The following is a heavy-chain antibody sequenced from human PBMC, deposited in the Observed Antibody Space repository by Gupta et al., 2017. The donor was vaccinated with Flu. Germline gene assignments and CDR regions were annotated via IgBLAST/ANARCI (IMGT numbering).Heavy chain of an antibody. CDR1: NASLSSSY. J-gene: IGHJ5*02. V-gene: IGHV4-34*01. D-gene: IGHD4-11*01. CDR2: IDHSGGT. CDR3: TRLGGFTVGYNWFDP. Sequence: QVQLQQWGAGLLKPSETLSLTCAVYNASLSSSYWSWIRQPPGKGPEWIGEIDHSGGTNYNPSLKSRVTMSVDTSKNQFSLNLYSVTAADTAIYYCTRLGGFTVGYNWFDPWGQGTLVTVSS.